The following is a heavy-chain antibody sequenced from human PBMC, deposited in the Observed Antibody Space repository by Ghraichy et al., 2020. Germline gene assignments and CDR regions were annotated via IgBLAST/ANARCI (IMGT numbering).Heavy chain of an antibody. CDR1: GFTVSSNY. D-gene: IGHD3-3*01. CDR3: ARGVPPWYYDFWSGAPSSYYYMDV. Sequence: GGSLRLSCAASGFTVSSNYMSWVRQAPGKGLEWVSVIYSGGSTYYADSVKGRFTISRDNSKKTRYLQMNSLRAEDTAVYYCARGVPPWYYDFWSGAPSSYYYMDVWGIGTTVTVSS. V-gene: IGHV3-53*01. CDR2: IYSGGST. J-gene: IGHJ6*03.